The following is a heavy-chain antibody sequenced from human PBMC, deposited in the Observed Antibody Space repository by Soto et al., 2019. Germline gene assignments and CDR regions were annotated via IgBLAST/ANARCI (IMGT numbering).Heavy chain of an antibody. CDR3: ARQLDYYDSSGYYRPYFDY. V-gene: IGHV3-21*01. J-gene: IGHJ4*02. Sequence: EVQLVESGGGLVKPGGSLRLSCAASGFTFSSYSMNWVRQAPGKGLEWVSSISSSSSYIYYADSVKGRFTISRDNAKNSLYLQMNSLRAEDTAVYYCARQLDYYDSSGYYRPYFDYWGQGTLVTVSS. D-gene: IGHD3-22*01. CDR2: ISSSSSYI. CDR1: GFTFSSYS.